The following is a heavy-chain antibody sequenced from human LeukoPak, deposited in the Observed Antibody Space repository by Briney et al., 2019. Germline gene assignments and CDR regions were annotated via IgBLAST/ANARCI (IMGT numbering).Heavy chain of an antibody. CDR2: TYYRSKWYN. CDR1: GDSVSSSSAA. V-gene: IGHV6-1*01. Sequence: SQTLSLTCAISGDSVSSSSAAWTWIRQSPSRGLEWLGRTYYRSKWYNDYAVSVKSRITINPDTSKNQFSLQLNSMIPEDTAVYYCAREMATHYYYYMDVWGKGTTVTVS. D-gene: IGHD5-24*01. CDR3: AREMATHYYYYMDV. J-gene: IGHJ6*03.